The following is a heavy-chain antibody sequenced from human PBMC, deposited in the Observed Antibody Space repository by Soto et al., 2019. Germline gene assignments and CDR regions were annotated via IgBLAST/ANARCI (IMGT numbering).Heavy chain of an antibody. V-gene: IGHV1-69*01. J-gene: IGHJ6*02. CDR1: GGTFSSYA. D-gene: IGHD2-2*01. Sequence: QVQLVQSGAEVKKPGSSVKVSCNASGGTFSSYAISWVRQAPGQGLEWMGGIIPIFGTANYAQKFQGRVTITADESTSTAYMELSSLRSEDTAVYYCARARAAAMGYYYYGMDVWGQGTTVTVSS. CDR3: ARARAAAMGYYYYGMDV. CDR2: IIPIFGTA.